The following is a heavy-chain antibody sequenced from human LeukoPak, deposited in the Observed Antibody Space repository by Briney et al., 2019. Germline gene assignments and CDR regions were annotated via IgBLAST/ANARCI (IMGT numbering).Heavy chain of an antibody. D-gene: IGHD3-22*01. V-gene: IGHV4-39*07. CDR3: ARHYDGYAFDI. CDR2: IYYSGST. CDR1: GGSISSSSYY. Sequence: SETLSLTCTVSGGSISSSSYYWGWIRQPPGKGLEWIGSIYYSGSTYYNPSLKSRVTISVDTSKNQFSLKLSSVTAADTAAYYCARHYDGYAFDIWGQGTMVTVSS. J-gene: IGHJ3*02.